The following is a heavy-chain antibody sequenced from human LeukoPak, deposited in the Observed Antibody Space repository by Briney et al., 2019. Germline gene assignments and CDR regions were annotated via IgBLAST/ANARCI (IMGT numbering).Heavy chain of an antibody. Sequence: GGSLRLSCVASGFSFSVYSMNWVRQSPGKGLEWISYITSRSAFTYFADSVKGRFTISRDNSKNTLYLQMNSLRAEDTAVYYCARDYYDSSGYYSPGGYWGQGTLVTVSS. CDR2: ITSRSAFT. V-gene: IGHV3-48*01. CDR3: ARDYYDSSGYYSPGGY. D-gene: IGHD3-22*01. CDR1: GFSFSVYS. J-gene: IGHJ4*02.